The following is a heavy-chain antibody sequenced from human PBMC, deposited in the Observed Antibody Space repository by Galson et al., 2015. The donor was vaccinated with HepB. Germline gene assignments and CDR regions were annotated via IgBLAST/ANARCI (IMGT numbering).Heavy chain of an antibody. J-gene: IGHJ1*01. CDR1: GYTFNTYG. D-gene: IGHD3-10*01. Sequence: SVKVSCKASGYTFNTYGITYVRQAPGQGLEWVGWINPDNGNKKYAQKLQGRVTMTTDTSTSTAYMELRSLRSDDTAVYYCARGPWFGELTGILVLQHWGQGTLVTVSS. CDR3: ARGPWFGELTGILVLQH. V-gene: IGHV1-18*04. CDR2: INPDNGNK.